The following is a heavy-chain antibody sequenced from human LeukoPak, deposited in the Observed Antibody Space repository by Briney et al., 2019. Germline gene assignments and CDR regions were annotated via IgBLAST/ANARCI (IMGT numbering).Heavy chain of an antibody. Sequence: ASVKVSCKASGYTFTSYAMHWVRQAPGQRLEWMGWINAGNGNTKCSQKFQGRVTITRDTSASTAYMELSSLRSEDTAVYYCAVREGIGHYVWGSYRSDYYFDYWGQGTLVTVSS. CDR2: INAGNGNT. J-gene: IGHJ4*02. CDR3: AVREGIGHYVWGSYRSDYYFDY. D-gene: IGHD3-16*02. CDR1: GYTFTSYA. V-gene: IGHV1-3*01.